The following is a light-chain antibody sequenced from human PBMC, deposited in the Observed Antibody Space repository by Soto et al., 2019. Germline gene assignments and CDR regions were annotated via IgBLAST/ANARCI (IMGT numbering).Light chain of an antibody. Sequence: DIQLTQSPSFLSASVGDRVTITCQASQAISSSLAWYQHNPGKAPKLLINAASTVQNGVPSSFSGSGSGTEFTLTISSLQPEDVATYYCQHLNDYRYTFGQGNKVEIK. CDR1: QAISSS. V-gene: IGKV1-9*01. J-gene: IGKJ2*01. CDR3: QHLNDYRYT. CDR2: AAS.